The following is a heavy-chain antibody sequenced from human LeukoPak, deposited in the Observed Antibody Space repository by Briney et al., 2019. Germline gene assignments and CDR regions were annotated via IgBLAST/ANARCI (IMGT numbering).Heavy chain of an antibody. CDR2: IWYDGSNK. CDR3: AREGLKYSSSWYSDY. D-gene: IGHD6-13*01. V-gene: IGHV3-33*01. CDR1: GFTFSSYG. J-gene: IGHJ4*02. Sequence: PGGSLRLSCAASGFTFSSYGMHWVRQAPGKGLEWVAVIWYDGSNKYYADSVKGRFTISRDNSKNTLYLQMSSLRAEDTAVYYCAREGLKYSSSWYSDYWGQGPLVTVPS.